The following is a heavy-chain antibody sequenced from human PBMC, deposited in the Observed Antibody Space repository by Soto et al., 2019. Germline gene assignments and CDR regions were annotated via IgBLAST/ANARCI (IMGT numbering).Heavy chain of an antibody. D-gene: IGHD3-22*01. Sequence: QVKLVQSGTEVKKPGASMKVSCKASGYTFATSGISWVRQAPVQGLEWMGWISAYNGNTNYEQKLQDRVTMTTDTSTSTAYLELRSLRSDDTAVYYCARAGHYYDSSGYANWGQGTLVTVSS. J-gene: IGHJ4*02. CDR2: ISAYNGNT. CDR1: GYTFATSG. V-gene: IGHV1-18*01. CDR3: ARAGHYYDSSGYAN.